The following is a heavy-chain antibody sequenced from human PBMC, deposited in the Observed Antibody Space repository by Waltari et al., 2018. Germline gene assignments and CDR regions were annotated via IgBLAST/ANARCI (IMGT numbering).Heavy chain of an antibody. CDR1: GYSISSGYY. Sequence: QVQLQESGPGLVKPSETLSLTCAVSGYSISSGYYWGWIRQPPGKGLEWIGSIYHSGSTYYNPSLKSRGTRRVDTSKNQFSLKLSSVTAADTAVYYCASQDYDFWSGYRDYWGQGTLVTVSS. D-gene: IGHD3-3*01. CDR2: IYHSGST. CDR3: ASQDYDFWSGYRDY. J-gene: IGHJ4*02. V-gene: IGHV4-38-2*01.